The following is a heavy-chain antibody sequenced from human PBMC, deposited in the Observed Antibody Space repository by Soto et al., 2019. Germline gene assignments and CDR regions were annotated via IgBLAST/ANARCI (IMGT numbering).Heavy chain of an antibody. CDR3: ARGVGSGTYYNQYNWFDP. CDR1: GYTFTSYC. Sequence: ASVKVSYKASGYTFTSYCINWVRQAPGQGLEWMGWINTYNGNTNHAQKLQGRVTMTTDTSTSTAYMELRSLRSDDTAVYYCARGVGSGTYYNQYNWFDPWGQGTLVTVSS. CDR2: INTYNGNT. J-gene: IGHJ5*02. D-gene: IGHD3-10*01. V-gene: IGHV1-18*01.